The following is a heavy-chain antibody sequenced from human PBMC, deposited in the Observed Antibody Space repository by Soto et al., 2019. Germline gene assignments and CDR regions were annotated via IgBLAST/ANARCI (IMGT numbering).Heavy chain of an antibody. D-gene: IGHD6-6*01. V-gene: IGHV3-30*18. Sequence: QVQLVESGGGVVQPGRSLRLSCAASGFTFSSDGMHWVRQAPGKGLEWVAVISYDGSNKYYADSVKGRFTISRDNSKNTLYLQMNSLRAEDTAVYYCANEAHVHYGMDVWGQGTTVTVSS. CDR1: GFTFSSDG. CDR2: ISYDGSNK. J-gene: IGHJ6*02. CDR3: ANEAHVHYGMDV.